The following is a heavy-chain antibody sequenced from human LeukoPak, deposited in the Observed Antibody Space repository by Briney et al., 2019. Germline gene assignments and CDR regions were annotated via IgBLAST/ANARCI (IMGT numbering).Heavy chain of an antibody. CDR1: GFAVTTNH. Sequence: GGSLRLSCAAAGFAVTTNHMTWVRQAPGKGLECVSIIYNNGDTFYEDSVRGRFTISRDIPTNTVDLLMNSLRPEDTAVYYCSPSRAAGGKTDYWGQGTLVTVSS. J-gene: IGHJ4*02. CDR2: IYNNGDT. CDR3: SPSRAAGGKTDY. D-gene: IGHD3-16*01. V-gene: IGHV3-53*01.